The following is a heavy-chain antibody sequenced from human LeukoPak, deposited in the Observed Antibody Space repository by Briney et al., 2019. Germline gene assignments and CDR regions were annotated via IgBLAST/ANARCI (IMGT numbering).Heavy chain of an antibody. Sequence: GASVKVSCKASGGTFSSYAISWVRQAPGQGLEWMGEIIPIFGTANYAQKFQGRVTITADESTSTAYMELSSLRSEDTAVYYCARSKDYDFWSGYRNWFDPWGQGTLVTVSS. V-gene: IGHV1-69*13. D-gene: IGHD3-3*01. J-gene: IGHJ5*02. CDR1: GGTFSSYA. CDR3: ARSKDYDFWSGYRNWFDP. CDR2: IIPIFGTA.